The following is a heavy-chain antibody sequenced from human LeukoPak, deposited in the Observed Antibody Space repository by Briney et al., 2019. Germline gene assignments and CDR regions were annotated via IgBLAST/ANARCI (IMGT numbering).Heavy chain of an antibody. CDR1: GGSFCGYY. CDR3: ARGSPGKSYDNSEGLDY. CDR2: INHSGST. J-gene: IGHJ4*02. Sequence: SETLSLTCAVYGGSFCGYYWSWIRQPPGKGLEWIGEINHSGSTNYNPSLKSRVTISVDTSKNQFSLKLSSVTAADTAMYYCARGSPGKSYDNSEGLDYWGQGTLVTVSS. D-gene: IGHD3-22*01. V-gene: IGHV4-34*01.